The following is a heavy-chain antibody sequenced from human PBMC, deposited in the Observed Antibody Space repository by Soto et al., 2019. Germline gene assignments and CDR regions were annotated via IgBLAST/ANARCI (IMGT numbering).Heavy chain of an antibody. J-gene: IGHJ4*02. D-gene: IGHD5-18*01. CDR3: ERDTTMVGPD. Sequence: QVQLVQSGAEVKKPGSSVKVSCKASGGTFSSYAISWVRQAPGQWLEWMGGVIPIFGTANYAQKFRGRVTITAEESTRTAYMELSSLRSEDTDVYYCERDTTMVGPDRGQGTLVTVSS. CDR2: VIPIFGTA. CDR1: GGTFSSYA. V-gene: IGHV1-69*01.